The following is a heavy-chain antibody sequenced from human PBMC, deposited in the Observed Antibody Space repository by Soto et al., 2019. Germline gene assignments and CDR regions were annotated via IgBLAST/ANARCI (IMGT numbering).Heavy chain of an antibody. Sequence: QVQLQESGPGLVKPSQTLSLTCTVSGGSISSGGYYWSWIRQHPGKGLEWIGYIYYSGSTYYNPSLKSRVTISVDTSKNQFALKLSSVTAADTAVYYCARMGYCSGGSCDGAFDYWGQGTLVTVYS. CDR2: IYYSGST. V-gene: IGHV4-31*03. J-gene: IGHJ4*02. CDR3: ARMGYCSGGSCDGAFDY. D-gene: IGHD2-15*01. CDR1: GGSISSGGYY.